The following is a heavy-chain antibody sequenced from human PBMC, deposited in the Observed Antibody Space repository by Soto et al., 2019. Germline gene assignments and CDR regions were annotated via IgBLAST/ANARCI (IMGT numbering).Heavy chain of an antibody. CDR1: GYSISSGYY. CDR3: ARRVVTAIYAGSFDP. D-gene: IGHD2-21*02. CDR2: IYHSGST. V-gene: IGHV4-38-2*01. J-gene: IGHJ5*02. Sequence: SETLSLTCAVSGYSISSGYYWGWIRQPPGKGLEWIGSIYHSGSTYYNPSLKSRVTISVDTSKNQFSLKLSSVTAADTAVYYCARRVVTAIYAGSFDPWGQGTLVTVSS.